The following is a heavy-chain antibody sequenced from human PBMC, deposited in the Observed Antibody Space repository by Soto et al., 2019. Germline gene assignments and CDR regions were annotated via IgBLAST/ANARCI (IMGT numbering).Heavy chain of an antibody. J-gene: IGHJ6*02. V-gene: IGHV1-18*01. D-gene: IGHD3-3*01. CDR2: ISTDNGNT. Sequence: QVQLVQSGAEVKKPGASVKVSCKASGYTFTSSGISWVRQAPGQGLEWMGWISTDNGNTNYAQHLQGRVSMTTDTSTSTAYMDLGSLRSDDTAVYYCARDQGITTFGVYSMYYYGMDVWGQGTTVTVS. CDR3: ARDQGITTFGVYSMYYYGMDV. CDR1: GYTFTSSG.